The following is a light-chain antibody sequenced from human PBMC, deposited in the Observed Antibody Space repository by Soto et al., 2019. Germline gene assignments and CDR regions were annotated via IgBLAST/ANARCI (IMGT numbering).Light chain of an antibody. CDR3: QQYDNWPWT. V-gene: IGKV3-15*01. J-gene: IGKJ1*01. Sequence: EIVMTQSPATLSVSPGGRATLSCRASQSISGTLAWYQQKPGQAPRLLIYGSSTRAAGFPARFSGSGSGTDFTVTISSLQSEDFAVYYCQQYDNWPWTLGQGTKVDIK. CDR1: QSISGT. CDR2: GSS.